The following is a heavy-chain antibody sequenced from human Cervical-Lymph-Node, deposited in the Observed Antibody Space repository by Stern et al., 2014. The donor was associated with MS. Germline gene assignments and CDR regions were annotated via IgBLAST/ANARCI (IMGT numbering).Heavy chain of an antibody. Sequence: QVQLVESGGGVVQPGGSLRLSCVASGFTFSSFGMQWVRQAPGKGLEWVAVSAHDGSVEYHADSVKGRFTISRDNSKNTLSLQMDSLRPEDTALYYCAKEGTERASGHFDLWGQGTRVTVST. CDR1: GFTFSSFG. V-gene: IGHV3-30*18. CDR2: SAHDGSVE. D-gene: IGHD1-1*01. J-gene: IGHJ4*02. CDR3: AKEGTERASGHFDL.